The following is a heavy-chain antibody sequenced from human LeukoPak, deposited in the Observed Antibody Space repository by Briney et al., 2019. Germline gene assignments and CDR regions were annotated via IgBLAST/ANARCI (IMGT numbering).Heavy chain of an antibody. CDR2: IYYSGST. CDR1: GGSISSYY. D-gene: IGHD4-17*01. Sequence: SETLSLTCTVPGGSISSYYWSWIRQPPRKGLEWIGYIYYSGSTNYNPSFKSRVTISVDTSKIYFSLKLSSVTAADTAVYYCAGSIMTTVTTFYFDYWGQGTLVTVSS. CDR3: AGSIMTTVTTFYFDY. J-gene: IGHJ4*02. V-gene: IGHV4-59*01.